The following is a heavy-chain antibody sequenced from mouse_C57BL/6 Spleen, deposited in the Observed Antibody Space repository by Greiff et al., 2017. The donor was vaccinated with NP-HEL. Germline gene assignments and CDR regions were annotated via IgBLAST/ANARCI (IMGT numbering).Heavy chain of an antibody. D-gene: IGHD2-5*01. CDR2: IDPSDSYT. CDR3: ARERSASNYDY. Sequence: QVQLQQPGAELVMPGASVKLSCKASGYTFTSYWMHWVKQRPGQGLEWIGEIDPSDSYTNYNQKFKGKSTLTVDKSSSTAYMQLSSLTSEDSAVYYCARERSASNYDYWGQGTTLTVSS. CDR1: GYTFTSYW. J-gene: IGHJ2*01. V-gene: IGHV1-69*01.